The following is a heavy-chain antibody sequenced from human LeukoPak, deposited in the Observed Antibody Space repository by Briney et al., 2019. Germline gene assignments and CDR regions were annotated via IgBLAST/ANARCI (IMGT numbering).Heavy chain of an antibody. D-gene: IGHD2-2*01. Sequence: SWVRQAPGKGLEWIGYIYYSGSTYYNPSLKSRVTISVDTSKNQFSLKLSSVTAADTAVYYCAREGDCSSTSCYYYYGMDVWGQGTTVTVSS. V-gene: IGHV4-31*02. J-gene: IGHJ6*02. CDR2: IYYSGST. CDR3: AREGDCSSTSCYYYYGMDV.